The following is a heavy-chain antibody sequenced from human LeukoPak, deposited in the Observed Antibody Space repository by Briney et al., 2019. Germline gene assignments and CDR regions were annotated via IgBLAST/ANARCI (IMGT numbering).Heavy chain of an antibody. CDR3: ARQGYQPLLVDY. CDR2: IYYSGST. D-gene: IGHD2-2*01. CDR1: GGSISSSSYY. V-gene: IGHV4-39*01. Sequence: PSETLSLTCTVSGGSISSSSYYWGWIRQPPGKGLEWIGSIYYSGSTYYNPSLKSRVTISVDTSKNQFSLKLSSVTAADTAVYYCARQGYQPLLVDYWGQGTLVTVSS. J-gene: IGHJ4*02.